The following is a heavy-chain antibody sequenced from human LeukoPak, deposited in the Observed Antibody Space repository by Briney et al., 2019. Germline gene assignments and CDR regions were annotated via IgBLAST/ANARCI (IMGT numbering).Heavy chain of an antibody. CDR2: ISGSGGST. V-gene: IGHV3-23*01. J-gene: IGHJ4*02. Sequence: SGGSLRLSCAASGFTFSSYAMSWVRQAPGKGLEWVSAISGSGGSTYYADSVKGRFTISRDNSKNTLYLQMNSLRAEDTAVYYCAKSTSYYDYVWGSYRQFDYWGQGTLVTVSS. CDR3: AKSTSYYDYVWGSYRQFDY. D-gene: IGHD3-16*02. CDR1: GFTFSSYA.